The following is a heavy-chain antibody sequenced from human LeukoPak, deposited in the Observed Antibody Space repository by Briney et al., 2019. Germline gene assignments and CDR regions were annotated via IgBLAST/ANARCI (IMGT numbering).Heavy chain of an antibody. CDR1: GFTFSSYA. Sequence: PGGSLRLSCAASGFTFSSYAMSWVRQAPGKGLEWVSAISGSGGSTYYADSVKGRFTISRDNSKNTLYLQMNSLRAEDTAVYYCAKDRTDIVVVPAAMIILGWFDPWGQGTLVTVSS. V-gene: IGHV3-23*01. D-gene: IGHD2-2*01. CDR2: ISGSGGST. J-gene: IGHJ5*02. CDR3: AKDRTDIVVVPAAMIILGWFDP.